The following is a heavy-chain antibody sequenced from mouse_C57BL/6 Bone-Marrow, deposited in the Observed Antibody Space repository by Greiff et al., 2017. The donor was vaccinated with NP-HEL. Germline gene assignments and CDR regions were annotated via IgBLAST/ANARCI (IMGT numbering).Heavy chain of an antibody. CDR1: GFTFSSYA. CDR2: ISDGGSYT. V-gene: IGHV5-4*01. CDR3: ARDGYDGYAMEY. D-gene: IGHD2-2*01. J-gene: IGHJ4*01. Sequence: EVKLVESGGGLVKPGGSLKLSCAASGFTFSSYAMSWVRQTPEKRLEWVATISDGGSYTYYPDNVKGRFTISRDNAKNNLYLQMSQLKSEDTAMYYCARDGYDGYAMEYWGQGTSVTVSS.